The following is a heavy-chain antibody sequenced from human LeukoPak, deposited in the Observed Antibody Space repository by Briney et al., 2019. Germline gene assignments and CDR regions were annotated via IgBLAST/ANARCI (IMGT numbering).Heavy chain of an antibody. Sequence: PGGSLRLSCAASGFTFYNYGIHWVRQAPGKGLERVAFISYDGSKKHYVDSVKGRFTISRDNSRNTLYLQMNSLRVEDTAVYYCARGSTPGDYGDYFEYWGQGTLVTVSS. CDR1: GFTFYNYG. CDR3: ARGSTPGDYGDYFEY. D-gene: IGHD4-17*01. J-gene: IGHJ4*02. CDR2: ISYDGSKK. V-gene: IGHV3-30-3*01.